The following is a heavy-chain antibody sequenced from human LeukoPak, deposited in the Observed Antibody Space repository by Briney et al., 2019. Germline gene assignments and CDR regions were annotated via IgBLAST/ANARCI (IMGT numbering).Heavy chain of an antibody. Sequence: GGSLRLSCAASGFTFSSYGMHWVRQAPGKGLEWVAFIRYDGSNKYYADSVKGRFTISRDNSKNTLYLQMNSLRAEDTAVYYCAKNRPDYCDSSGPLDYWGQGTLVTVSS. CDR3: AKNRPDYCDSSGPLDY. D-gene: IGHD3-22*01. CDR2: IRYDGSNK. J-gene: IGHJ4*02. V-gene: IGHV3-30*02. CDR1: GFTFSSYG.